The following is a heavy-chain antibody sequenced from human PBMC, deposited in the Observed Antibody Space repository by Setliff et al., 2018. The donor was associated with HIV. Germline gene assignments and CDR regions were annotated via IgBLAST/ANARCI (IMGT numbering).Heavy chain of an antibody. CDR3: SRATFGSTSSGINYYMDV. V-gene: IGHV4-59*02. CDR2: IYYDGTT. CDR1: GGSVSGYF. D-gene: IGHD3-10*01. Sequence: SETRSLTCTVAGGSVSGYFRSWIRQPPGRGLEWIGYIYYDGTTNSNPSLKSRVTISVTTSKNQFSLKLSSVTAAYTALYFCSRATFGSTSSGINYYMDVWGKGTTVTVSS. J-gene: IGHJ6*03.